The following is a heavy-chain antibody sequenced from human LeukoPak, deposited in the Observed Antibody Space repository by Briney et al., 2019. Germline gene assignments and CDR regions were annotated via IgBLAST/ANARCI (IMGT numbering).Heavy chain of an antibody. CDR2: ISSSSTYI. J-gene: IGHJ4*02. V-gene: IGHV3-21*01. Sequence: GGSLRLSCAASGFTFSTHCMNWVRQAPGKGLEWVSSISSSSTYIYYADSVKGRFTISRDNAKNSVYLQMNSLRAEDTAVYYCARVAGGSNSPVDYWGQGTLVTVSS. D-gene: IGHD2/OR15-2a*01. CDR1: GFTFSTHC. CDR3: ARVAGGSNSPVDY.